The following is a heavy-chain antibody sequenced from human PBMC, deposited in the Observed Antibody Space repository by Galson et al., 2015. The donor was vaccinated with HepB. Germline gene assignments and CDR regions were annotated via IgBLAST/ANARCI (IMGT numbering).Heavy chain of an antibody. Sequence: VKVSCKASAYTFTIYGMHWVRQAPGQSLEWMGWINPGNGDTEYSQKFQGRVTITRDTSASTAFMELSSLRSEDTAVYFCARGPGSSGYDYWGQETLVTVSS. J-gene: IGHJ4*02. CDR3: ARGPGSSGYDY. CDR2: INPGNGDT. D-gene: IGHD5-12*01. CDR1: AYTFTIYG. V-gene: IGHV1-3*01.